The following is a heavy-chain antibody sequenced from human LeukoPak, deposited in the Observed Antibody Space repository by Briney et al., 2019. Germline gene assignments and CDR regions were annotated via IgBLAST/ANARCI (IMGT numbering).Heavy chain of an antibody. V-gene: IGHV3-53*01. CDR3: ARDRHCSGGNCSGL. D-gene: IGHD2-15*01. CDR1: GLTVSNNY. CDR2: IYSGGST. J-gene: IGHJ4*02. Sequence: GGSLRLSCAASGLTVSNNYMKWVRQAPGKGLEWVSLIYSGGSTYYADSVKGRFTISRDNPKNTVYLQMNNLRAEDTAVYYCARDRHCSGGNCSGLWGQGTLVTVSS.